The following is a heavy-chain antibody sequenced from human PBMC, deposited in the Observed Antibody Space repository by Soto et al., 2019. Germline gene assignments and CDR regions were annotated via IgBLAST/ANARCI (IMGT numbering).Heavy chain of an antibody. Sequence: SETLSLTCAVYGGSFSGYYWIWIRQPPGKGLEWIGEINHSGSANYNPSLKSRVTISVDTSKNQFSLKLSSVTAADTAVYYCARGPCSSTSCYAFYYYYYMDVWVKGTTVTVSS. J-gene: IGHJ6*03. CDR2: INHSGSA. CDR1: GGSFSGYY. D-gene: IGHD2-2*01. V-gene: IGHV4-34*01. CDR3: ARGPCSSTSCYAFYYYYYMDV.